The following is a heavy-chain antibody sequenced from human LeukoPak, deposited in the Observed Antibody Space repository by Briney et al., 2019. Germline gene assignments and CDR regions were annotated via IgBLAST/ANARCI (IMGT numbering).Heavy chain of an antibody. V-gene: IGHV4-59*01. Sequence: SETLSLTCTVSGGSISSYYWSWIRQPPGKGLEWIGCFYNSGNTNYNPSLKSRVTISVDTSKNQFSLRLNSVTAADTAVYYCASTKVWLAFDYWGQGTLVTVSP. J-gene: IGHJ4*02. D-gene: IGHD6-19*01. CDR2: FYNSGNT. CDR1: GGSISSYY. CDR3: ASTKVWLAFDY.